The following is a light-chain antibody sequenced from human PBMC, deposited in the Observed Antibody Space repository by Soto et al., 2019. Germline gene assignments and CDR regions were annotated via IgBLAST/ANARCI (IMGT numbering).Light chain of an antibody. CDR2: EVT. V-gene: IGLV2-14*01. J-gene: IGLJ1*01. CDR3: LSYTASSTFV. CDR1: SNDVGAYNY. Sequence: QSALTQPASMSGSPGQSITISCAGTSNDVGAYNYVSWYQHHPGQAPKLMIYEVTNRPSGVSPRFSGSKSGNTASLIISGLQTEDEADYYCLSYTASSTFVFGTGTKLTVL.